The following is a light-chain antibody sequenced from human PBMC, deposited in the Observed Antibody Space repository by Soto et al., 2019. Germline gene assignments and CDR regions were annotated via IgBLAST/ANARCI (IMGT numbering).Light chain of an antibody. CDR3: QQYNNWPPEYT. J-gene: IGKJ2*01. Sequence: EIVMTQSPATLSESPGERATLSCRASQSVSSNLAWYQQKPGQAPRLLIYAASTRATGIPARFSGSGSGTEFTLTISSLQSEDFAVYYCQQYNNWPPEYTFGQGTKLQIK. V-gene: IGKV3-15*01. CDR1: QSVSSN. CDR2: AAS.